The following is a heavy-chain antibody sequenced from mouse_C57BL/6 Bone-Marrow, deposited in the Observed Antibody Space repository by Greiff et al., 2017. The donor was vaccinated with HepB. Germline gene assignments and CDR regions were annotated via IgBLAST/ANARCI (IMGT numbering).Heavy chain of an antibody. V-gene: IGHV1-22*01. CDR1: GYTFTDYN. CDR3: ARSSGGIRTRDFDY. D-gene: IGHD1-1*01. J-gene: IGHJ2*01. CDR2: INPNNGGT. Sequence: EVQLQQSGPELVKPGASVKMSCKASGYTFTDYNMHWVKQSHGKSLEWIGYINPNNGGTSYNQKFKGKATLTVNKSSSTAYMELRSLTSEDSAVYYCARSSGGIRTRDFDYWGQGTTLTVSS.